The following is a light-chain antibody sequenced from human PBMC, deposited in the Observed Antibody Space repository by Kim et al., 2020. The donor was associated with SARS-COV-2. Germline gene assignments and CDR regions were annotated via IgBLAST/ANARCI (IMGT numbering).Light chain of an antibody. J-gene: IGLJ2*01. CDR2: EVS. Sequence: GQSITISCTGTTSDVGYYNLVSWYQQHPSKVPKLLIYEVSKRPSAVSSRFSGSKSGYTASLTISGLQAEDEADYNCCSYAGSGIVVFGGGTQLTVL. CDR3: CSYAGSGIVV. CDR1: TSDVGYYNL. V-gene: IGLV2-23*02.